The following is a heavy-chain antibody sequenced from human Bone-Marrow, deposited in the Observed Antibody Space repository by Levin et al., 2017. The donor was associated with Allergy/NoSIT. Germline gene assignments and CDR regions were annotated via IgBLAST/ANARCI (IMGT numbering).Heavy chain of an antibody. V-gene: IGHV4-34*01. Sequence: PSETLSLTCAVYGGSFSGYYWSWIRQPPGKGLEWIGEINHSGSTNYNPSLKSRVTISVDTSKNQFSLKLSSVTAADTAVYYCARGRYYYDSSGYRHPRGVFDYWGQGTLVTVS. D-gene: IGHD3-22*01. CDR2: INHSGST. J-gene: IGHJ4*02. CDR3: ARGRYYYDSSGYRHPRGVFDY. CDR1: GGSFSGYY.